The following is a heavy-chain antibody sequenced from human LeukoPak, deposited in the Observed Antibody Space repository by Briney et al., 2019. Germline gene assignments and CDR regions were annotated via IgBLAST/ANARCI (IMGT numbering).Heavy chain of an antibody. V-gene: IGHV4-4*07. D-gene: IGHD4-17*01. CDR1: GGSISIYY. CDR3: ARGPTTVTRAFDY. J-gene: IGHJ4*02. CDR2: IYISGST. Sequence: SETLSLTCTVSGGSISIYYWSWIRQPAGKGLEWIGRIYISGSTNYNPSLKSRVTMSVDTSKNQFSLKLSSVTAAHTAVYYCARGPTTVTRAFDYWGQGTVVTVSS.